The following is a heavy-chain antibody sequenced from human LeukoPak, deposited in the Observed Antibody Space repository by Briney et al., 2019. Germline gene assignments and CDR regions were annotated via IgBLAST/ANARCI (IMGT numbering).Heavy chain of an antibody. CDR1: GFTLSSYG. CDR2: IGYDGRNT. J-gene: IGHJ4*02. V-gene: IGHV3-33*01. D-gene: IGHD5-12*01. Sequence: QPGRSPRLSCAASGFTLSSYGMNWVRQAPGKGLEWVAVIGYDGRNTNYADSVKGRFTISRDNSKNTLYPQMNSLRDEDTAVYYCARDMSGYDWPPDYWGQGTLVTVSS. CDR3: ARDMSGYDWPPDY.